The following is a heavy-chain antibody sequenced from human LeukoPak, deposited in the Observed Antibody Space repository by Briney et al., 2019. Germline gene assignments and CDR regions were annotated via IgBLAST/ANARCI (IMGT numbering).Heavy chain of an antibody. J-gene: IGHJ4*02. CDR1: GRSISSGDYY. V-gene: IGHV4-30-4*08. CDR2: IYYSGST. D-gene: IGHD4-17*01. Sequence: PSQTLSLTCTLSGRSISSGDYYWSWIRQPPGNGLEWSGYIYYSGSTYYNPSLKSRVIISVDTSKNQFSLKLSSVSAADTAVYYCARLTVTDYFDYWGQGTLVTVSS. CDR3: ARLTVTDYFDY.